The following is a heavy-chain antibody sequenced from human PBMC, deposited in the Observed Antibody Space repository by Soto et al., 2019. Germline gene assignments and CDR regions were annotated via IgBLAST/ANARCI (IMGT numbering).Heavy chain of an antibody. Sequence: SETLSLTCTVSGGSISSYYWSWIRQPPGKGLEWIGYIYYSGSTNYNPSLKSRVTISVDTSKNQFSLKLSSVTAADTAVYYCARGGGSSGWYLSSWFDPWGQGTLVTVSS. CDR3: ARGGGSSGWYLSSWFDP. D-gene: IGHD6-19*01. CDR1: GGSISSYY. V-gene: IGHV4-59*01. CDR2: IYYSGST. J-gene: IGHJ5*02.